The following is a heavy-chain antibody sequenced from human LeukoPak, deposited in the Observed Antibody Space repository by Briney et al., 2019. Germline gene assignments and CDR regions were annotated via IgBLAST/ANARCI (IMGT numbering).Heavy chain of an antibody. CDR3: ESHGPHSGSYVDV. D-gene: IGHD1-26*01. CDR1: GYSFTSYL. J-gene: IGHJ6*03. Sequence: ESLKISCKGSGYSFTSYLIGWVRQMPGKGLEWMGIIYPCDSHTRYSPSFQCHVTISADKSISTAYLQWSSLTPSDTPMYYCESHGPHSGSYVDVGGKGPTVTISS. CDR2: IYPCDSHT. V-gene: IGHV5-51*01.